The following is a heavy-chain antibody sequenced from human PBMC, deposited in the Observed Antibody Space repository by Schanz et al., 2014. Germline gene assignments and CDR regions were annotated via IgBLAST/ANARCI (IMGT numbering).Heavy chain of an antibody. Sequence: VQLVDSGGGLVKPGGSLRLSCTASGFPFSDYFMAWIRQPPGRGLEWVSYIGNGGVTIYYADSVKGRFTISRDNSKNSLYLQMNSRRAEDTAVYYCAKVRYSSGWRGDYFAEWGQGTLVTVAS. D-gene: IGHD6-25*01. J-gene: IGHJ4*02. CDR2: IGNGGVTI. CDR3: AKVRYSSGWRGDYFAE. CDR1: GFPFSDYF. V-gene: IGHV3-11*01.